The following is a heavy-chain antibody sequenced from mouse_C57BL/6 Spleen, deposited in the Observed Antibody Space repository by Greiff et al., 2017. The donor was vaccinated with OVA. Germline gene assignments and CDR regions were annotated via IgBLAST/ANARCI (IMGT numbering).Heavy chain of an antibody. V-gene: IGHV3-6*01. CDR2: ISYDGSN. CDR1: GYSITSGYY. Sequence: EVKLQESGPGLVKPSQSLSLTCSVTGYSITSGYYWNWIRQFPGNNLEWMGYISYDGSNNYNPSLKNRISITRDTSKNQFFLKLNSVTTEDTATYYCARVITTVVADWYFDVWGTGTTVTVSS. D-gene: IGHD1-1*01. J-gene: IGHJ1*03. CDR3: ARVITTVVADWYFDV.